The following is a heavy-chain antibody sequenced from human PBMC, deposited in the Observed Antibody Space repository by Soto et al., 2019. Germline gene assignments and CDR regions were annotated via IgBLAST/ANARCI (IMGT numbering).Heavy chain of an antibody. CDR1: GDSMATGGHY. J-gene: IGHJ4*02. D-gene: IGHD3-16*01. V-gene: IGHV4-31*03. CDR3: ARDKDLQPTVWGF. Sequence: SQTLSLTCTVSGDSMATGGHYYNWIRQVPGKGLEWIGYVYYSGATHYTPSLRARATISRDTSKNQFSLRLISVTAADTALYYCARDKDLQPTVWGFWGQGIQVTGSS. CDR2: VYYSGAT.